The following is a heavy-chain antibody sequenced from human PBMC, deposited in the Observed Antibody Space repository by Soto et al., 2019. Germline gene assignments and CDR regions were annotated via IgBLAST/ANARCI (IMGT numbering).Heavy chain of an antibody. J-gene: IGHJ4*02. CDR2: INHSGST. CDR3: ARAGGLRYFDWFLYAY. V-gene: IGHV4-34*01. Sequence: SETLSLTCAVYGGSFSGYCWSWIRQPPGKGLEWIGEINHSGSTNYNPSLKSRVTISVDTSKNQFSLKLSSVTAADTAVYYCARAGGLRYFDWFLYAYWGQGTLVTVSS. CDR1: GGSFSGYC. D-gene: IGHD3-9*01.